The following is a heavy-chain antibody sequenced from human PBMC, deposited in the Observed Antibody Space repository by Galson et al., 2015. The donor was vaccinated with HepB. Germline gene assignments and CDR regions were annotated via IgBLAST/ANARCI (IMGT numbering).Heavy chain of an antibody. CDR1: GGSISSYY. CDR3: AKIPLGGDRFQY. Sequence: SETLSLTCTVSGGSISSYYWSWIRQPPGKGLEWIGYIYYSGSTNYNPSLKSRVTISVDTSKNQFSLKLSSVTAADTAVYYCAKIPLGGDRFQYWGQGTLVIVFS. J-gene: IGHJ1*01. V-gene: IGHV4-59*01. CDR2: IYYSGST. D-gene: IGHD1-26*01.